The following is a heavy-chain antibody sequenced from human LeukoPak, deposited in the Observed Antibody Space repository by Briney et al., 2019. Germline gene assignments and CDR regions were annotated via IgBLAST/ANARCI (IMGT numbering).Heavy chain of an antibody. Sequence: SETLSLTCTVSGGSISYYYWNWVRQPPGKGLDWIGYIYYSGSSDYNPSLKSRVTISVDSSKNQFSLKVNSVTAADTAVYFCARLSRGSSAGFDYWGQGILVTVSS. J-gene: IGHJ4*02. CDR2: IYYSGSS. V-gene: IGHV4-59*01. D-gene: IGHD6-6*01. CDR3: ARLSRGSSAGFDY. CDR1: GGSISYYY.